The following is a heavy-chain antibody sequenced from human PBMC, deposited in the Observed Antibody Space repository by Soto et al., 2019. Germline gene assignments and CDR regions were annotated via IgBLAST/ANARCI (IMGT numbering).Heavy chain of an antibody. V-gene: IGHV3-23*01. J-gene: IGHJ4*02. CDR2: ISGSGGST. CDR3: AKELHTSSGWSQVIY. D-gene: IGHD6-19*01. CDR1: GFTFSSYA. Sequence: PGESLKISCAASGFTFSSYAMSWVRQAPGKGLEWVSAISGSGGSTYYADSVKGRFTISRDNSKNTLYLQMNSLRAEDTAVYYCAKELHTSSGWSQVIYWGQGTLVTVSS.